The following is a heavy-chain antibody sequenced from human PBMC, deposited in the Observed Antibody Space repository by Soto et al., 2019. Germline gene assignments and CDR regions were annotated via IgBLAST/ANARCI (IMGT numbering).Heavy chain of an antibody. V-gene: IGHV1-69*06. Sequence: SLKVSCKASGGTFSSYAISWVRQAPGQGLEWMGGIIPIFGTANYAQKFQGRVTITADKSTSTAYMELSSLRSEDTAVYYCARDRDDYGDYYFDYQGPRTVVPVSP. CDR3: ARDRDDYGDYYFDY. CDR1: GGTFSSYA. J-gene: IGHJ4*02. D-gene: IGHD4-17*01. CDR2: IIPIFGTA.